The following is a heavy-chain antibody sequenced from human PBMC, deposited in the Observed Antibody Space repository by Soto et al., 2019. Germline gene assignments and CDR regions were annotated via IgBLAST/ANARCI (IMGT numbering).Heavy chain of an antibody. V-gene: IGHV4-34*01. CDR1: GGSFSGYY. J-gene: IGHJ6*02. CDR2: INHSGST. CDR3: ARDIAARRGYYYYGMDV. D-gene: IGHD6-6*01. Sequence: SETLSLTCAVYGGSFSGYYWSWIRQPPGKGLEWIGEINHSGSTNYNPSLKSRVTISVDTSKNQFSLKLSSVTAADTAAYYCARDIAARRGYYYYGMDVWGQGTTVTVSS.